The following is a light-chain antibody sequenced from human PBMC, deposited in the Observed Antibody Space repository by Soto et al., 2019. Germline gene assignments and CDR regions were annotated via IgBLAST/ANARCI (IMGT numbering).Light chain of an antibody. J-gene: IGKJ4*01. Sequence: EIVMTQSPATLSLSPGERATLSCRASQSVSSNLAWYQQRPGQAPRLLIYGASSRATGIPDRFSGSGSGTDFTLTISRLDPEDFAVYYCQQYNSWPLTFGGGTKVDIK. V-gene: IGKV3D-15*01. CDR1: QSVSSN. CDR2: GAS. CDR3: QQYNSWPLT.